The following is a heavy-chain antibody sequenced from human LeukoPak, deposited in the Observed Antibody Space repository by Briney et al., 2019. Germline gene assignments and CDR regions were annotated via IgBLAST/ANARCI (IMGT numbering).Heavy chain of an antibody. J-gene: IGHJ4*02. Sequence: GASVKDSCKASGYTFTGYYMHWVRQAPGQGLEWMGWINPNSGGTNYAQKFQGRVTMTRDTSISTAYMELSRLRSDDTAVYYCARGYYDFWSGYSKTWRSNYFDYWGQGTLVTVSS. CDR2: INPNSGGT. CDR1: GYTFTGYY. D-gene: IGHD3-3*01. V-gene: IGHV1-2*02. CDR3: ARGYYDFWSGYSKTWRSNYFDY.